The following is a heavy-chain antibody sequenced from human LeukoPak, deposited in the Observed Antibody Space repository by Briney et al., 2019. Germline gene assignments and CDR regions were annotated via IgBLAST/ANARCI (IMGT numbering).Heavy chain of an antibody. Sequence: ASVKVSCKASGYTFTSYDINWVRQATGQGLEWMGWMNPNSDNTGYAQKFQGRVTIARNTSISTAYMELSSLRSEDTAVYYCARADDYGDYLRYWGQGTLVTVSS. D-gene: IGHD4-17*01. J-gene: IGHJ4*02. CDR2: MNPNSDNT. CDR3: ARADDYGDYLRY. CDR1: GYTFTSYD. V-gene: IGHV1-8*03.